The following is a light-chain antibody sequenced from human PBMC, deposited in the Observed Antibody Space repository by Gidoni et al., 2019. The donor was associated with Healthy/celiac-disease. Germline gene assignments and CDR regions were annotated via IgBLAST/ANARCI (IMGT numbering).Light chain of an antibody. CDR2: EVS. J-gene: IGLJ2*01. CDR3: SSYTSSSLVV. Sequence: QSPLTQPASVSGSPAQSITISCPGTSSDVGGYNYVSWYQQHPGKAPKLMIYEVSNRPSGVSNRFSGSKSGNTASLTISGLQAEDEDDYYCSSYTSSSLVVFGGGTKLTVL. V-gene: IGLV2-14*01. CDR1: SSDVGGYNY.